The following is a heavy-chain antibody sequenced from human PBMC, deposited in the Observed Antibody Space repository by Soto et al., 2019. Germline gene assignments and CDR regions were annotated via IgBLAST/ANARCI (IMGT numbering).Heavy chain of an antibody. J-gene: IGHJ6*02. V-gene: IGHV2-5*01. CDR3: AHRRSPNEYGMDV. Sequence: SGPTLVNPTQTLTLTCTFAGFSLSTGGVGVGWIRQPPGKALEWLALIFSNDDKRYSPSLRNRLTISKDTSKNQLVLIMTNMDPVDTATYYCAHRRSPNEYGMDVWGQGTTVTVSS. CDR1: GFSLSTGGVG. CDR2: IFSNDDK.